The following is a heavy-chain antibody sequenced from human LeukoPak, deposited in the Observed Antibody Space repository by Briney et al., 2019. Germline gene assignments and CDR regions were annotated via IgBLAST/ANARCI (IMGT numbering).Heavy chain of an antibody. J-gene: IGHJ3*02. V-gene: IGHV1-69*13. CDR1: GGTFTSYT. CDR3: ARDLDIVVVPALGAFDI. Sequence: GASVKVSCKASGGTFTSYTVSWVRQAPGQGLEWMGGIIPIFGTANYAQKFQGRVTITADESTSTAYMELSSLRSEDTAVYYCARDLDIVVVPALGAFDIWGQGTMVTVSS. CDR2: IIPIFGTA. D-gene: IGHD2-2*03.